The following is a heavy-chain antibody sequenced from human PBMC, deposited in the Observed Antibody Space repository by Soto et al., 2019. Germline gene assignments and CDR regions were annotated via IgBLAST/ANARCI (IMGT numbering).Heavy chain of an antibody. CDR1: GLSFGDDA. CDR2: ITYDGSTK. CDR3: ARDVGTQMDFWSTSGMDV. V-gene: IGHV3-30-3*01. Sequence: GGSLRLSCAASGLSFGDDAMHWVRQAPGKGLEWVAVITYDGSTKFYADSVRGRFTISRDNSKSTLYLQMASLISKDTAVYYCARDVGTQMDFWSTSGMDVWGQGTTVTGSS. D-gene: IGHD3-3*01. J-gene: IGHJ6*02.